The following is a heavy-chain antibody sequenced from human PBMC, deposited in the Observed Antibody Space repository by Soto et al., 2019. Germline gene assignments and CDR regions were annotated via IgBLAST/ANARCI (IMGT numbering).Heavy chain of an antibody. V-gene: IGHV3-66*01. Sequence: EGSLRLSCAASGFTVSSNYMSWVRQAPGKGLEWVSVIYSGGSTYYADSVKGRFTISRDNSKNTLYLQMNSLRAEDTAVYYCARGKAVAARPVGDYWGQGTLVTVSS. CDR3: ARGKAVAARPVGDY. J-gene: IGHJ4*02. CDR2: IYSGGST. CDR1: GFTVSSNY. D-gene: IGHD6-6*01.